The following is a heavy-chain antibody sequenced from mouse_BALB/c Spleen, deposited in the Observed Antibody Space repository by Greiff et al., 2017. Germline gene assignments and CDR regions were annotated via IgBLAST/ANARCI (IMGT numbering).Heavy chain of an antibody. CDR3: ARAYYYGSSPYAMDD. Sequence: ESGGGLVQPGGSRKLSCAASGFTFSSFGMHWVRQAPEKGLEWVAYISSGSSTLYYADTVKGRFTISRDNPKTTLFLQMTSLRSEDTAMYYCARAYYYGSSPYAMDDWGQGTSVTVSS. V-gene: IGHV5-17*02. CDR1: GFTFSSFG. J-gene: IGHJ4*01. D-gene: IGHD1-1*01. CDR2: ISSGSSTL.